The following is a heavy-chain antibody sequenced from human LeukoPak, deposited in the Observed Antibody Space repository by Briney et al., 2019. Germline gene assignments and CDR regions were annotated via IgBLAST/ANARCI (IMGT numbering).Heavy chain of an antibody. J-gene: IGHJ4*02. CDR2: ISGSGVST. Sequence: PGGSLRLSCAASGFTLSSYAMSGVRQAPGKGLDWVSAISGSGVSTYYADSVKCRFTISRDNYKNTLNLQMNSLRAEETAVYYGANVGGYFDWLLPAWYFDYGGQGTLVTVSS. D-gene: IGHD3-9*01. CDR1: GFTLSSYA. V-gene: IGHV3-23*01. CDR3: ANVGGYFDWLLPAWYFDY.